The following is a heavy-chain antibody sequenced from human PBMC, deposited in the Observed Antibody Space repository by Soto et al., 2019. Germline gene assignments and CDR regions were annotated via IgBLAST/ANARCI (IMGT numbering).Heavy chain of an antibody. CDR1: VGSFSGYY. Sequence: SETLSLTCSVYVGSFSGYYWSWIRQPPGKGLEWIGEINHSGSTNYNPSLKSRVTISVDTSKNQFSLKLSSVTAADTAVYYCARVGGQDYYDSSGHYDNWFDPWGQGTLVTVSS. CDR3: ARVGGQDYYDSSGHYDNWFDP. CDR2: INHSGST. D-gene: IGHD3-22*01. J-gene: IGHJ5*02. V-gene: IGHV4-34*01.